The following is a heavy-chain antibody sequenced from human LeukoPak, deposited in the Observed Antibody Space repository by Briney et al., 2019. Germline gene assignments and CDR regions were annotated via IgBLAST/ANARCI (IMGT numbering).Heavy chain of an antibody. J-gene: IGHJ6*02. CDR3: ARGLAGAYRIMDV. CDR1: GFTFNTYW. CDR2: TSTDGTTT. D-gene: IGHD6-19*01. Sequence: GGSLRLSCVASGFTFNTYWIHWVRQGPGKGLVWVSLTSTDGTTTTYADSVNGRFTVSRDNAKNTLYLQMNSLRGEDAAVYYCARGLAGAYRIMDVWGQGTTVTVS. V-gene: IGHV3-74*01.